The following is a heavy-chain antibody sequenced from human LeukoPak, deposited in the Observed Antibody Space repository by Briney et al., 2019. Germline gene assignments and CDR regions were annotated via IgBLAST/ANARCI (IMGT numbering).Heavy chain of an antibody. D-gene: IGHD6-13*01. J-gene: IGHJ4*02. V-gene: IGHV4-39*01. CDR2: IYYSGST. Sequence: SETLSLTCTVSGGSISSSSYYWGWIRQPPGKGLEWIGSIYYSGSTYYNPSLKSRVTISVDTSKNQFSLKLSSVTAADTAVYYCARLHIAAAGSDFDYWGQGTLVTVSS. CDR1: GGSISSSSYY. CDR3: ARLHIAAAGSDFDY.